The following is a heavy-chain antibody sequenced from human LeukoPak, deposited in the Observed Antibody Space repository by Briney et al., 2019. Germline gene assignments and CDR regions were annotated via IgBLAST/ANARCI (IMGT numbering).Heavy chain of an antibody. V-gene: IGHV3-30*02. Sequence: GESLRLSCAASGFTFTNYGLNWVRQGQGKGLEWVGFIRYDGSYQYYGDSVKGRFTISRDNSKNTLYLQMKRLRAEDTALYHCAKDFVAHCISSTCYSLMDVWGKGTTVTVSS. J-gene: IGHJ6*03. CDR3: AKDFVAHCISSTCYSLMDV. CDR2: IRYDGSYQ. CDR1: GFTFTNYG. D-gene: IGHD2-2*02.